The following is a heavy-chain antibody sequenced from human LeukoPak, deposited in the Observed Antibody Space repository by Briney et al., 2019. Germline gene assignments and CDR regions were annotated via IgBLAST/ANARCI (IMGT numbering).Heavy chain of an antibody. Sequence: GGSLRLSCAASGFTFSDYYMSWIRQAPGKGLEWVSYISSSGSTIYYADSVEGRSTISRDNAKNSLYLQMNSLRAEDTAVYYCARDGAGGFGELLPYYFDYWGQGTLVTVSS. CDR3: ARDGAGGFGELLPYYFDY. CDR1: GFTFSDYY. J-gene: IGHJ4*02. D-gene: IGHD3-10*01. CDR2: ISSSGSTI. V-gene: IGHV3-11*04.